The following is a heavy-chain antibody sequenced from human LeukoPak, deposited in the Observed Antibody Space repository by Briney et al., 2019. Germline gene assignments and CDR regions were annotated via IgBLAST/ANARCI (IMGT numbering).Heavy chain of an antibody. J-gene: IGHJ4*02. V-gene: IGHV1-2*02. D-gene: IGHD1-26*01. Sequence: GASVKVSCKASGYTCTGYYMHWVRQAPGQGLEWMGWINPNSGGTNFAQKFQGRVTMTRDTSINTAYMEMNRLRSDDTAVYYCAREMYAVGATRGDYWGQGTLVTVSS. CDR1: GYTCTGYY. CDR2: INPNSGGT. CDR3: AREMYAVGATRGDY.